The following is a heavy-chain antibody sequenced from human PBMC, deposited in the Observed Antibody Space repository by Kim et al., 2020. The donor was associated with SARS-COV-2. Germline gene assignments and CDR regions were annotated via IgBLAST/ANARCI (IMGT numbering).Heavy chain of an antibody. J-gene: IGHJ6*01. CDR2: ISINGSNT. CDR1: GFTFSSCD. CDR3: ARGAWVRLRGFNYYY. D-gene: IGHD3-10*01. Sequence: GGSLRLSCAVSGFTFSSCDMHWVRQAPGKGMEWVSVISINGSNTNYADSVKGRFTISRDNSKNTLYLQMNSLRAEDTAVYYCARGAWVRLRGFNYYY. V-gene: IGHV3-30*04.